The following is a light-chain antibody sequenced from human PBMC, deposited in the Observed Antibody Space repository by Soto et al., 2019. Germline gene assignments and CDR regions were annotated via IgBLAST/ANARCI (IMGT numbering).Light chain of an antibody. Sequence: EIVLTQSPGTLSLSPGERATLSCRASQSVSSSYLAWYQQKPGQAPRLLIYGASSRATGTPDRFSGSGSGTDFTLTISRLEPEDFAVYYCQQYGSSPPFTFGPGTKVDIK. CDR3: QQYGSSPPFT. CDR1: QSVSSSY. J-gene: IGKJ3*01. V-gene: IGKV3-20*01. CDR2: GAS.